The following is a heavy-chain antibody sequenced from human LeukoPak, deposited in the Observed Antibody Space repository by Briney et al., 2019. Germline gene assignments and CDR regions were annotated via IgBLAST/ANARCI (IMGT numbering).Heavy chain of an antibody. CDR1: GYPFAGNW. V-gene: IGHV5-51*01. CDR3: ARAKLEYCSGASCYTQYYFDT. J-gene: IGHJ4*02. D-gene: IGHD2-2*02. CDR2: VYPGDSET. Sequence: GESLKISCQGSGYPFAGNWIAWVRQMPGKGLEWMGVVYPGDSETRYSPSFQGQVTISADKSVNTAYLQWNSLQPSDTAIYYCARAKLEYCSGASCYTQYYFDTWGQGTLVTVSS.